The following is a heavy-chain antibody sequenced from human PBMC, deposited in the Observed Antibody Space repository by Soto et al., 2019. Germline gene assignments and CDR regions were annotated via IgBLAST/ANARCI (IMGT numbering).Heavy chain of an antibody. Sequence: QVQLVQSGAEVQKPGSSVKVSCKASGGTFSSYAISWVRQAPGQGLEWMGGIIPIFGTANYAQKFQGRVTITADESTRTAYMELSSLRSEDTAVYYCARSDGNYYDSSGYYVDRLFPNKYNWFDPWGQGTLVTVSS. CDR2: IIPIFGTA. CDR1: GGTFSSYA. CDR3: ARSDGNYYDSSGYYVDRLFPNKYNWFDP. J-gene: IGHJ5*02. D-gene: IGHD3-22*01. V-gene: IGHV1-69*01.